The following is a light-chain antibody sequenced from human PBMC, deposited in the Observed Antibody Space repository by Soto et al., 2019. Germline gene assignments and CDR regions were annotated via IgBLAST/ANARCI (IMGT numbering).Light chain of an antibody. CDR2: EVT. Sequence: QSVLTQPASVSGSPGQSITISCTGTSSDVGGYNYVSWYQQHPGKAPKLMIYEVTKRPSGVPDRFSGSKSGNTASLTVSGLQAEDEADYYCSSYAGSNNVVFGTGTKVTV. CDR3: SSYAGSNNVV. CDR1: SSDVGGYNY. V-gene: IGLV2-8*01. J-gene: IGLJ1*01.